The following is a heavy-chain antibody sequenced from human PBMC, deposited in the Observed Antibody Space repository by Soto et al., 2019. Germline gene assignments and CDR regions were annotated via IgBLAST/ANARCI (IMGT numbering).Heavy chain of an antibody. CDR2: ISYDGSNK. CDR3: AKEIHPYGSGSLDY. CDR1: GFTFSSYG. Sequence: GGSLRLSCAASGFTFSSYGMHWGRQAPGKGLEWVAVISYDGSNKYYADSVKGRFTISRDNSKNTLYLQMNSLRAEDTAVYYCAKEIHPYGSGSLDYWGQGTLVTVSS. J-gene: IGHJ4*02. V-gene: IGHV3-30*18. D-gene: IGHD3-10*01.